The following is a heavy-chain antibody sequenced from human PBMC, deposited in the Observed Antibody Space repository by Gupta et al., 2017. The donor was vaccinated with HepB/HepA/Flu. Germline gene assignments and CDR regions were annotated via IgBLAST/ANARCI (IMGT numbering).Heavy chain of an antibody. CDR2: IYYSGST. CDR1: GGSISSSSYY. Sequence: QLQLQESGPGLVKPSETLSLPCTVSGGSISSSSYYWGCIRQPPGKGLESIGTIYYSGSTYYNPSLKSRVTISVDTSNNQFSLKVTSVTAADTSVYYCARVKCSDANYYPDYFDYWGQGILVTVSS. J-gene: IGHJ4*02. CDR3: ARVKCSDANYYPDYFDY. V-gene: IGHV4-39*01. D-gene: IGHD3-10*01.